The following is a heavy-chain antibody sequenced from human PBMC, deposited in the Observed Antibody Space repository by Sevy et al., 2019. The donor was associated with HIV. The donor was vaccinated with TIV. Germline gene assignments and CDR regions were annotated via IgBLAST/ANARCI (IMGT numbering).Heavy chain of an antibody. Sequence: GGSLRLSCAASGFTFSSYAMSWVRQAPGKGLEWVSSFTGSGTNTFYADSVKGRFTISRDNSKNTLYLQMNSLRAEDTAVYYCASQLGIGAFDIWGQGTMVTVSS. J-gene: IGHJ3*02. CDR3: ASQLGIGAFDI. V-gene: IGHV3-23*01. D-gene: IGHD7-27*01. CDR1: GFTFSSYA. CDR2: FTGSGTNT.